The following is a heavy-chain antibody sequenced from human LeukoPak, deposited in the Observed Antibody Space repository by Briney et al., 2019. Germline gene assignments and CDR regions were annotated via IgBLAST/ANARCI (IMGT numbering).Heavy chain of an antibody. CDR2: INHSGST. V-gene: IGHV4-34*01. CDR1: GDSIRSYY. CDR3: ARSDTAMVVDY. J-gene: IGHJ4*02. Sequence: SETLSLTCTVSGDSIRSYYWSWIRQPPGKGLEWIGEINHSGSTNYNPSLKSRVTISVDTSKNQFSLKLSSVTAADTAVYYCARSDTAMVVDYWGQGTLVTVSS. D-gene: IGHD5-18*01.